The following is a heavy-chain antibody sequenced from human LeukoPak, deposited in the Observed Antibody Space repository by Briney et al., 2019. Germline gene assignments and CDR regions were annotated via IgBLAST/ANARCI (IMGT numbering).Heavy chain of an antibody. Sequence: GGSLRLSCAASGFTFSSYEMNWVRQAPGKGLEWISYISSSSTTIHYADSVRGRFTISRDNAKNSLYLQMSSLRVEDTAVYYCTRDPRHFDSCGQGTLVTVSS. CDR3: TRDPRHFDS. J-gene: IGHJ5*01. CDR2: ISSSSTTI. CDR1: GFTFSSYE. D-gene: IGHD6-6*01. V-gene: IGHV3-48*03.